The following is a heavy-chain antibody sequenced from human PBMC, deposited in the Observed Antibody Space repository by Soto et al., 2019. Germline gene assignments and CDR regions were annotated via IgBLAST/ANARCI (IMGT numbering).Heavy chain of an antibody. V-gene: IGHV3-30*18. Sequence: QAHLVESGGGVVQPGRSLRLSCAASGFTFSTYNMHWVRQAPGKGLEWVALISYDGNSKYYADSVKGRFTVSRDISKNSRYLQMNRLRSDDTSVYYCAKVLDVLEHPFFSYGMDVWGQGTTVTVS. D-gene: IGHD3-3*01. J-gene: IGHJ6*02. CDR2: ISYDGNSK. CDR1: GFTFSTYN. CDR3: AKVLDVLEHPFFSYGMDV.